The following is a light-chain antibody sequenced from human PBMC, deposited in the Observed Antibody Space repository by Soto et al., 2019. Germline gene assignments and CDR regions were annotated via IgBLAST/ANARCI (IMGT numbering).Light chain of an antibody. CDR2: GAS. CDR3: QQANSFPFT. J-gene: IGKJ3*01. CDR1: QDIHTW. V-gene: IGKV1-12*01. Sequence: DMQMTQSPSSVSASLGDRVTITCRARQDIHTWLAWYQQKPGQAPKLLIYGASHLQSGVPSRFSGSGSETDFTLAISSLQSEDFATYYCQQANSFPFTFGPGPKVDVK.